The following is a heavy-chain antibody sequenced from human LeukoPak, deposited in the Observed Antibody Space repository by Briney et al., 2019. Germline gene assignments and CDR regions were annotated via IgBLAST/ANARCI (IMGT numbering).Heavy chain of an antibody. V-gene: IGHV3-66*02. CDR3: ATLTYYFDY. Sequence: GGSLRLSCAASGFTVSNNYMSWVRQAPGEGLEWVSVIYSGGSTYYADSVKGRLTISRDNSKNTLYLQMNSLRPEDTAVYYCATLTYYFDYWGQGALVTVSS. D-gene: IGHD1-14*01. CDR1: GFTVSNNY. CDR2: IYSGGST. J-gene: IGHJ4*02.